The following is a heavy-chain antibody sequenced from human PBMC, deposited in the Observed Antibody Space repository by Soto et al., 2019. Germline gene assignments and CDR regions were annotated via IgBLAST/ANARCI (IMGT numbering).Heavy chain of an antibody. CDR2: ISYDGSNK. CDR3: ATIFEMSFWRGYYRADDFYY. CDR1: GFTFSSYG. J-gene: IGHJ4*02. Sequence: GGSLRLSCAASGFTFSSYGMHWVRQAPGKGLEWVAVISYDGSNKYYADSVKGRFTISRDNSKNTLYLQMNSLRAEDTAVYYCATIFEMSFWRGYYRADDFYYWGQGTLVTVSS. V-gene: IGHV3-30*03. D-gene: IGHD3-3*01.